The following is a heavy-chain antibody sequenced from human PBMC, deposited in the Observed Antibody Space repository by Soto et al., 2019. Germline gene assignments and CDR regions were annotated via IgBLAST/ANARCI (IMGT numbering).Heavy chain of an antibody. CDR3: ARTKGAVAFDI. Sequence: GGSLRLSCAASDFTFKTYWMSWVRQAPGKVLEWVASIKGDGSEKYYVDSVKGRFTFSRDNAENSLYLQMNILRAEDTAVYYCARTKGAVAFDIWGQGTMVTVSS. CDR2: IKGDGSEK. J-gene: IGHJ3*02. V-gene: IGHV3-7*01. D-gene: IGHD3-16*01. CDR1: DFTFKTYW.